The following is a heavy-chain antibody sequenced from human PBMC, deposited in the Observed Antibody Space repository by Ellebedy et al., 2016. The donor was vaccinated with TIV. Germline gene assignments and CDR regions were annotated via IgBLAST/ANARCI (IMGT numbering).Heavy chain of an antibody. V-gene: IGHV1-24*01. J-gene: IGHJ6*02. CDR1: GYTLTELS. CDR2: FDPEDGET. D-gene: IGHD4-17*01. Sequence: ASVKVSXXVSGYTLTELSMHWVRQAPGKGLEWMGGFDPEDGETIYAQKFQGRVTMTEDTSTDTAYMELSSLRSEDTAVYYCARRTVTTEARYYYYGMDVWGQGTTVTVSS. CDR3: ARRTVTTEARYYYYGMDV.